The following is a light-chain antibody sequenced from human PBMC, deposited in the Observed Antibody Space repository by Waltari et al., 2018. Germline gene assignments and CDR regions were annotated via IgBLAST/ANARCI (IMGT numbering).Light chain of an antibody. CDR3: QQYSSYPYT. CDR1: QSISGW. CDR2: RAS. V-gene: IGKV1-5*03. Sequence: DIQMTQSPSTLSASIGDRVTITCRASQSISGWLAWYQQKPGKAPKLLIYRASSLESGVQSTFSGSGAGTEFTLTISSLQPDDCATYYGQQYSSYPYTFGQGTKLEIK. J-gene: IGKJ2*01.